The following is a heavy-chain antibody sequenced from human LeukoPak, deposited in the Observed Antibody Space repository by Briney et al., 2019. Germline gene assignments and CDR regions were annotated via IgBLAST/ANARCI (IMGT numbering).Heavy chain of an antibody. V-gene: IGHV4-61*02. CDR1: GGSISSSSYY. Sequence: PSETLSLTCTVSGGSISSSSYYWSWIRQPAGKGLEWIGRIYTSGSTNYNPSLKSRVTISVDTSKNQFSLKLSSVTAADTAVYYCARESLAIRGWYYYYYMDVWGKGTTVTISS. J-gene: IGHJ6*03. CDR2: IYTSGST. CDR3: ARESLAIRGWYYYYYMDV. D-gene: IGHD3-9*01.